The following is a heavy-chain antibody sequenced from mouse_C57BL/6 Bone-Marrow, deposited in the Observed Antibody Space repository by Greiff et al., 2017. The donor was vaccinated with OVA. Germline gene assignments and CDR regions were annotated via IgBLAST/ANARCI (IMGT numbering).Heavy chain of an antibody. Sequence: VQLQQSGPELVKPGASVKISCKASGYSFTGYYMNWVKQSPEKSLEWIGEINPSTGGTTYNQKFKAKATLTVDKSSSTAYMQLKSLTSEDSEVYYCARSGVVAKAYWGQGTLVTVSA. D-gene: IGHD1-1*01. V-gene: IGHV1-42*01. CDR1: GYSFTGYY. J-gene: IGHJ3*01. CDR3: ARSGVVAKAY. CDR2: INPSTGGT.